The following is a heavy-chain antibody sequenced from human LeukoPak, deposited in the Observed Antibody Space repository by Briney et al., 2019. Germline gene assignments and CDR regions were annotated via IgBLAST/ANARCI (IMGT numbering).Heavy chain of an antibody. CDR2: ISAYNGNT. J-gene: IGHJ4*02. V-gene: IGHV1-18*01. CDR1: GYTFTSYG. D-gene: IGHD3-22*01. CDR3: ARDYYYDSSGYYYI. Sequence: ASVKVSCKASGYTFTSYGISWVRQAPGQGLEWMGWISAYNGNTNYAQKLQGRVTMTTDTSTSTAYMELRSLRSDDTAVYYCARDYYYDSSGYYYIWGQGTLVTVSS.